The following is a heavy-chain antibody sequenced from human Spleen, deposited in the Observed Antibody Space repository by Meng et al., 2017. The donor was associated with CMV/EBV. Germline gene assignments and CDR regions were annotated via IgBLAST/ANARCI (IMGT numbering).Heavy chain of an antibody. CDR2: ISGSGGST. CDR3: AKGNVLRFLEWLLTPGYFDY. CDR1: GFTFSDYY. Sequence: GESLKISCAASGFTFSDYYMTWIRQAPGKGLEWVSAISGSGGSTYYADSVKGRFTISRDNSKNTLYLQMNSLRAEDTAVYYCAKGNVLRFLEWLLTPGYFDYWGQGTLVTVSS. V-gene: IGHV3-23*01. J-gene: IGHJ4*02. D-gene: IGHD3-3*01.